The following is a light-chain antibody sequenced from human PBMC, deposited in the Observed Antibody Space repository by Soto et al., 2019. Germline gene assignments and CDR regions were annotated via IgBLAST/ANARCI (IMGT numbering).Light chain of an antibody. CDR2: GGN. Sequence: QSVLTQPPSVSGAPGQGVTISCTGSSSNIGAPYDVHWYQHLPGTAPKLIIYGGNNRPSGVPDRFSGSRSGTSASLATTGLQAEDEADYYCQSYDMSLNNHVLGTGTKLTVL. CDR1: SSNIGAPYD. J-gene: IGLJ1*01. V-gene: IGLV1-40*01. CDR3: QSYDMSLNNHV.